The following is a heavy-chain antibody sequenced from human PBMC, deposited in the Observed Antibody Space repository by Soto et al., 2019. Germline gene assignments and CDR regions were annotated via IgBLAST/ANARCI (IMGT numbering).Heavy chain of an antibody. J-gene: IGHJ5*02. V-gene: IGHV4-30-4*01. Sequence: QVQLQESGPGLVKPSQTLSLTCTVSGGSINSGDYYWTWIRQPPGKGLEWIGYMYYSGSTFYKSSLKSRVTIALDTSKNQFSLRLGSVTATDTALYFCAAGAPKTHGYIWFDPWGPGTLVTVSS. CDR2: MYYSGST. CDR1: GGSINSGDYY. CDR3: AAGAPKTHGYIWFDP. D-gene: IGHD3-10*01.